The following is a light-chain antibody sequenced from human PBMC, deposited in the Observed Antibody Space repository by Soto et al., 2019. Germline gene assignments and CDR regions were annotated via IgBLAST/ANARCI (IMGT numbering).Light chain of an antibody. CDR1: QSLSANS. V-gene: IGKV3-20*01. J-gene: IGKJ4*01. CDR3: QQYGSSPPLT. Sequence: DIVLTQSPGTLSLSPGERATLSCRASQSLSANSLAWYQQKPGQAPRLLFYGASSRATGIPARFSGSGSGTDFTLTISRLEPEDFAVYYCQQYGSSPPLTFGGGTKVEIK. CDR2: GAS.